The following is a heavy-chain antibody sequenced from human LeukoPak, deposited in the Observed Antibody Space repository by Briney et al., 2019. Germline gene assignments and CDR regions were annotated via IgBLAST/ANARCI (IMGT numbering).Heavy chain of an antibody. D-gene: IGHD3-22*01. Sequence: GGSLRLSCVATGFTFSNHGMTWFRQAPGKGLEWVSTISGSGYNTYYADSVKGRFTISRDNSKNTLYLQMNSLRAEDTAVYYCAKEPYDSSGYYYCDYWGQGTLVTVSS. V-gene: IGHV3-23*01. J-gene: IGHJ4*02. CDR3: AKEPYDSSGYYYCDY. CDR2: ISGSGYNT. CDR1: GFTFSNHG.